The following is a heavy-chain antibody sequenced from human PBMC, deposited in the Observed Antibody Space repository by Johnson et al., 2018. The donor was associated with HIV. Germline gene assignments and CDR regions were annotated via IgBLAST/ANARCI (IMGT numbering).Heavy chain of an antibody. CDR1: GFTFSSYW. CDR3: ARGLSSGYSGYAFDI. J-gene: IGHJ3*02. Sequence: VQLVESGGGLVQPGGSLRLSCAASGFTFSSYWMSWVRQAPGTGLEWVANIKQDGSDTYYPGSVKGRSTTSRENAKNSLYLQMNSLRAGDTAVYYCARGLSSGYSGYAFDIWGQGTMVTVSS. CDR2: IKQDGSDT. V-gene: IGHV3-7*01. D-gene: IGHD3-22*01.